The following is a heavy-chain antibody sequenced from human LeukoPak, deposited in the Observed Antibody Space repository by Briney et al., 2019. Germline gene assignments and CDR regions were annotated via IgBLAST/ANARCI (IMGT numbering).Heavy chain of an antibody. CDR1: GYTFTGYY. CDR2: INPDSGGT. J-gene: IGHJ4*02. Sequence: GASVKVSCKASGYTFTGYYIHWVRQAPGQGLEWMGWINPDSGGTNYAQKFQGWATMTRDTSISTAYMELGRLTSDDTAVYFCARGSGWYLDYWGQGTLVTVSS. V-gene: IGHV1-2*04. CDR3: ARGSGWYLDY. D-gene: IGHD6-19*01.